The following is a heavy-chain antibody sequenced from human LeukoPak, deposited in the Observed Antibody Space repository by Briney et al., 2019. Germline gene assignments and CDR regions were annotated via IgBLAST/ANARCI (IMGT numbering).Heavy chain of an antibody. CDR2: ISYDGSDK. CDR1: GFTSNSYG. CDR3: AKDHLHIFGSGSYIDY. J-gene: IGHJ4*02. Sequence: GGSLRLSCAASGFTSNSYGMHWVRQAPGKGLQWVAVISYDGSDKYYADSVKGRFTISRDNSKKTLYLQMNSLRAEDTAVYYCAKDHLHIFGSGSYIDYWGQGTLVTVSS. V-gene: IGHV3-30*18. D-gene: IGHD3-10*01.